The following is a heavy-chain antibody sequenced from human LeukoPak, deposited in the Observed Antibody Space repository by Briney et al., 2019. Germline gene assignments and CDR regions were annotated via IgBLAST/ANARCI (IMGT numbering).Heavy chain of an antibody. J-gene: IGHJ4*02. CDR1: GFTFDDYA. CDR2: ISWNSGSI. Sequence: GRSLRLSCAASGFTFDDYAMHWVRQAPGKGLEWVSGISWNSGSIGYADSAKGRFTISRDNAKNSLYLQMNSLRAEDTALYYCAKAPVSGGSSAYYFDYWGQGTLVTVSS. V-gene: IGHV3-9*01. CDR3: AKAPVSGGSSAYYFDY. D-gene: IGHD2-15*01.